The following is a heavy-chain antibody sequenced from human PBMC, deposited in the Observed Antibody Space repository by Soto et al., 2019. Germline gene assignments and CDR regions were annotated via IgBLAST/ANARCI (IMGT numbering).Heavy chain of an antibody. CDR1: GASITSGRSY. J-gene: IGHJ4*02. V-gene: IGHV4-31*03. Sequence: QVQLQESGPGLVKPSQTLSLTCTVSGASITSGRSYWSWIRQHPGKGLGWIGYMFSTGSTYYHPSLNSRFNISADTSKNQCSLMLSSVLPADTAVYYCARDNGYVLFGSWGQVTLVTVSS. CDR3: ARDNGYVLFGS. D-gene: IGHD5-12*01. CDR2: MFSTGST.